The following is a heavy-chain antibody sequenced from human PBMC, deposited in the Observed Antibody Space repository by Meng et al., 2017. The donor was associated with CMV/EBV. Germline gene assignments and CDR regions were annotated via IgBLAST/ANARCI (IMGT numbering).Heavy chain of an antibody. CDR3: ARRGDDYRNYYYGMDV. CDR1: GFTFSSYA. Sequence: GESLKISCAASGFTFSSYAMHWVRQAPGKGLEWVAVISYDGSNKYYADSVKGRFTISRDNSKNTLYLQMNSLRAEDTAVYYCARRGDDYRNYYYGMDVCGQGTTVTVSS. V-gene: IGHV3-30*04. CDR2: ISYDGSNK. D-gene: IGHD4-11*01. J-gene: IGHJ6*02.